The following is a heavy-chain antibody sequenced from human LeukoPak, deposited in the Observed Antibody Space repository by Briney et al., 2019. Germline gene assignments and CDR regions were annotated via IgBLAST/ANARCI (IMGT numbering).Heavy chain of an antibody. CDR2: INHSGST. D-gene: IGHD6-13*01. CDR1: GGSFSGYY. J-gene: IGHJ4*02. Sequence: SETLSLTCAVYGGSFSGYYWSWIRQPPGKGLEWIGEINHSGSTNYNPSLKSRVTISVDTSKNQFSLKLSSVTAADTAVYYCARDRPGGSSLDYWGQGTLVTVSS. CDR3: ARDRPGGSSLDY. V-gene: IGHV4-34*01.